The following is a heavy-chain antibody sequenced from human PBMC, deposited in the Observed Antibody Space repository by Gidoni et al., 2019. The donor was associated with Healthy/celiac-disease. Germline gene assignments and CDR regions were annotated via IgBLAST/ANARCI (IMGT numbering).Heavy chain of an antibody. Sequence: QLQLQESGPGLVKPSETLSLTCTVSGGSISSSSYYWGWIRQPPGKGLEWIGSIYYSGSTYYNPSLKSRVTISVDTSKNQFSLKLSSVTAADTAVYYCARDIVDSSGWYYYYGMDVWGQGTTVTVSS. V-gene: IGHV4-39*07. CDR1: GGSISSSSYY. CDR3: ARDIVDSSGWYYYYGMDV. D-gene: IGHD6-19*01. J-gene: IGHJ6*02. CDR2: IYYSGST.